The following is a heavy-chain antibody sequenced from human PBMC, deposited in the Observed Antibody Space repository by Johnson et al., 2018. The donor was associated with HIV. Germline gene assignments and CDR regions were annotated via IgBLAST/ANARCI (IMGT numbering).Heavy chain of an antibody. D-gene: IGHD6-19*01. J-gene: IGHJ3*02. CDR3: AKRGSGWPSDAFDI. CDR2: IKSTTAGATT. V-gene: IGHV3-15*01. Sequence: LQLVESGGGLLQPGASPRLSCAASRFTFSNAWMSWFRQAPGKVLECVARIKSTTAGATTDYAAPVKGRFTISRDDSKNTLYLQMNSLRAEDTAVYYCAKRGSGWPSDAFDIWGQGTMVTVSS. CDR1: RFTFSNAW.